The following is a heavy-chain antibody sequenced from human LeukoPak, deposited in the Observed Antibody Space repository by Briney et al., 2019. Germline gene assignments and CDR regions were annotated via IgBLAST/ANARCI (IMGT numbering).Heavy chain of an antibody. D-gene: IGHD1-1*01. CDR1: GGSISSYY. CDR3: ARDRYRGIRI. J-gene: IGHJ6*04. CDR2: IYYSGST. Sequence: SETLSLTCTVSGGSISSYYWSWIRQPPGKGLEWIGYIYYSGSTNYNPSLKSRVTISVDTSKNQFSLKLSSVTAADTAVYYCARDRYRGIRIWGKGTTVTVSS. V-gene: IGHV4-59*01.